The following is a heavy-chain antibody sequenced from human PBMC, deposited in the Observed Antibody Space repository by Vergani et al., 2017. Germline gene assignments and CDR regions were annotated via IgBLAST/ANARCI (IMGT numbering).Heavy chain of an antibody. CDR2: ISSSGSTI. J-gene: IGHJ5*02. CDR3: ATLDIVVVVAASRTNWFDP. V-gene: IGHV3-48*03. Sequence: EVQLVESGGGLVKPGGSLRLSCAASGFTFSSYEMNWVRQAPGKGLEWVSYISSSGSTIYYADSVKGRFTISRDNAKNSLYLQMNSLRAEDTAVYYCATLDIVVVVAASRTNWFDPWGQGTLVTVSS. CDR1: GFTFSSYE. D-gene: IGHD2-15*01.